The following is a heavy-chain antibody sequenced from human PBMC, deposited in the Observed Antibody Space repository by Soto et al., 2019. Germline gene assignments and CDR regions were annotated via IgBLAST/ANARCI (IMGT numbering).Heavy chain of an antibody. V-gene: IGHV1-18*01. CDR3: ARKSYRVTVRPDDALDI. CDR1: GYTFTSYG. CDR2: ISAYNGNT. Sequence: EASVKVSCKASGYTFTSYGISWVRQAPGQGLEWMGWISAYNGNTNYAQKLQGRVTMTTDTSTSTAYMELRSLRSDDTAVYYCARKSYRVTVRPDDALDIWGQGTMVT. J-gene: IGHJ3*02. D-gene: IGHD3-16*02.